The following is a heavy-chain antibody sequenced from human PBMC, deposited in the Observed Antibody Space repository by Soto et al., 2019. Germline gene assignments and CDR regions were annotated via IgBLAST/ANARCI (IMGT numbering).Heavy chain of an antibody. D-gene: IGHD2-15*01. V-gene: IGHV3-30-3*01. Sequence: QVQLVESGGGVVQPGRSLRLSCAASGFTFSSHVMHWVRQAPGKGLEWVALISYDGSNEYYADSVKARFTISRDNSKNTLYLQMNSLRTEDTAMYYCARDVVSKGSVDDWGRGTLFTVSS. CDR2: ISYDGSNE. CDR1: GFTFSSHV. CDR3: ARDVVSKGSVDD. J-gene: IGHJ4*02.